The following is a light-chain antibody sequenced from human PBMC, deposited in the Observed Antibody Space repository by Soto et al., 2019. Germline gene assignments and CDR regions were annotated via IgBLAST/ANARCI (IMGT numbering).Light chain of an antibody. CDR1: QSVTGSY. J-gene: IGKJ5*01. V-gene: IGKV3-20*01. Sequence: EIVLTQSPGTLSLSPGERATLSCRASQSVTGSYLDWYQQKPGQAPRLLIYGASSRATGIPDRFSGSGSGTDFTLTISRLEPEDFAVYYCQQYGSSPPITFGQGTRLEIK. CDR2: GAS. CDR3: QQYGSSPPIT.